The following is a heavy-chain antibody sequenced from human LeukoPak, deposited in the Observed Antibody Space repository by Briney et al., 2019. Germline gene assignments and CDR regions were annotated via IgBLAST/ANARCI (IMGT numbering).Heavy chain of an antibody. Sequence: SETLSLTCTVSGGSISSYYWSWIRQPPGKGLEWIGYIYYSGSTNYNPSLKSRVTISVDTSKNQFSLKLSSVTAADTAVYYCARSYGYSSGWYGAYYFDYWGQGTLVTVSS. V-gene: IGHV4-59*01. D-gene: IGHD6-19*01. CDR2: IYYSGST. CDR1: GGSISSYY. J-gene: IGHJ4*02. CDR3: ARSYGYSSGWYGAYYFDY.